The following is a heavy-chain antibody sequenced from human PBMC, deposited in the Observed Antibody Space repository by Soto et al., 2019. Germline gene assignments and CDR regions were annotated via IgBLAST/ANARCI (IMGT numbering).Heavy chain of an antibody. CDR2: IHQSGST. CDR1: GGSISSNNW. Sequence: QVQLQESGPGLVKPSGTLSLTCAVSGGSISSNNWWSWVLQPPGKGLEWIGEIHQSGSTNYNPSLQSRVTISVDKSKNQFSLKLSSVTAADTAVFYCARAADNSGYADYWGQGTLVTVSS. V-gene: IGHV4-4*02. D-gene: IGHD3-22*01. J-gene: IGHJ4*02. CDR3: ARAADNSGYADY.